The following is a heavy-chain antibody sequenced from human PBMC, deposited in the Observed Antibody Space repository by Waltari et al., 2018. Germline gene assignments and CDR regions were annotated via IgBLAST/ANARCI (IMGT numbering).Heavy chain of an antibody. CDR2: VIPVFGTS. D-gene: IGHD5-12*01. CDR3: AKESGGYDHPYFDQ. J-gene: IGHJ4*02. CDR1: GGTFGSWA. Sequence: QVQLVQSGAEVRKPGSSVRIPCKRSGGTFGSWAFSWVRQAPGQVLEWVGSVIPVFGTSSSAQRFQGRVSITADKSTTTIHMELNSLTSDDAAVYYCAKESGGYDHPYFDQWGQGTLVTVSS. V-gene: IGHV1-69*14.